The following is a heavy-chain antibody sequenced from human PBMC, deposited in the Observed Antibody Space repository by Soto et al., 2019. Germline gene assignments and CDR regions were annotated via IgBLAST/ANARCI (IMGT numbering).Heavy chain of an antibody. CDR3: AKDWVLLRFLEWLLDDAFDI. J-gene: IGHJ3*02. CDR2: ISYDGSNK. CDR1: GFTFSSYG. Sequence: QVQLVESGGGVVQPGRSLRLSCAASGFTFSSYGMHWVRQAPGKGLEWVAVISYDGSNKYYADYVKGRFTISRDNSKNTMYLQRNSPSAEDTAVYYCAKDWVLLRFLEWLLDDAFDIWGQGTVVTVSS. D-gene: IGHD3-3*01. V-gene: IGHV3-30*18.